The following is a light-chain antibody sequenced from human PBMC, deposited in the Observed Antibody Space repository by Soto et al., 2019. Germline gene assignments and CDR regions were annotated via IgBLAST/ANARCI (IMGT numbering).Light chain of an antibody. J-gene: IGKJ4*01. V-gene: IGKV3-20*01. Sequence: EIVLTQSPGTLALSPGERATLSCRASQTVRTNYFAWFQHKPGQAPRLLIYGASSRATGIPDRFSGSGSGTDFTLTINRLEPEDFAVYFCQQYSASPLTFGGGTKVEIK. CDR2: GAS. CDR3: QQYSASPLT. CDR1: QTVRTNY.